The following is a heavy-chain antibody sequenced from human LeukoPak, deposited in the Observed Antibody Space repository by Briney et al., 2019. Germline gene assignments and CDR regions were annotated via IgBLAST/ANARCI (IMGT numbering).Heavy chain of an antibody. CDR2: IYPADSDT. Sequence: GESLKISCEASGYSFSTHWIAWVRPMPGKGLEWMGLIYPADSDTRYSPSFQGQVTISADKSLSTAFLQWSSLTASHTAIYYCARLRREYDLLSGFSYWGQGTLVSVSS. D-gene: IGHD3-3*01. V-gene: IGHV5-51*01. J-gene: IGHJ4*02. CDR3: ARLRREYDLLSGFSY. CDR1: GYSFSTHW.